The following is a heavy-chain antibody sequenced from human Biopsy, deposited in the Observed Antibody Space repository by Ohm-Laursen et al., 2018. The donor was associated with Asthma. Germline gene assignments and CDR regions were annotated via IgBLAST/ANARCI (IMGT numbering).Heavy chain of an antibody. CDR1: GASIRGSGSY. Sequence: TLSLTWPVSGASIRGSGSYWAWIRQAPGKGPEWIGTTHYSGSTFYKPSLRSRVTMSLDTSTNHFSLRLRCVTATDTAVYYCASPVNRAFGGYEWAAVFDYWGQGILVTVSS. CDR3: ASPVNRAFGGYEWAAVFDY. V-gene: IGHV4-39*01. D-gene: IGHD5-12*01. J-gene: IGHJ4*02. CDR2: THYSGST.